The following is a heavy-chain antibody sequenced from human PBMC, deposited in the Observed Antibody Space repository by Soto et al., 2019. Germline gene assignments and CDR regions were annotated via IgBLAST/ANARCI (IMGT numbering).Heavy chain of an antibody. CDR2: ISGSGTTI. CDR1: GFTFSDYY. J-gene: IGHJ4*02. Sequence: QVQLVESGGGLVKPGGSLRLSCVASGFTFSDYYMTWIRQPPGKGLEWVSYISGSGTTIHYADSVKGRFTVSRDNARNSLYLQMNSLRAEDTAFYYCANDPYYYASGNWGQGTLVTVSS. D-gene: IGHD3-10*01. V-gene: IGHV3-11*01. CDR3: ANDPYYYASGN.